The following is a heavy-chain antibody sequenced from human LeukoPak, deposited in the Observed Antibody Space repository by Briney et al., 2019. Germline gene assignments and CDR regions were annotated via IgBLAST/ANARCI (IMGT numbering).Heavy chain of an antibody. V-gene: IGHV4-59*01. D-gene: IGHD1-26*01. CDR2: ICLSGTT. J-gene: IGHJ4*02. Sequence: PWETLSLTCTVSGGSISNYYWSWLRQPPGKELEWMGYICLSGTTNYCPSLKSRATSSTDTSNPQFSLRLRSATAAATALYCCARAPIIVGASELFDYWGQGTLVTASA. CDR3: ARAPIIVGASELFDY. CDR1: GGSISNYY.